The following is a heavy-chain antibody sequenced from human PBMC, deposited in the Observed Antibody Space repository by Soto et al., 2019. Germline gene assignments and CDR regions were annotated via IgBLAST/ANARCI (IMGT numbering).Heavy chain of an antibody. CDR1: GFTFNTYG. Sequence: GGSLRLSCVASGFTFNTYGMTWVRQAPGKGLEWVSFVTGKGGRSYYADSVKGRFTISRDTATNSLYLQMNSLRAEDTAVYYCATSTWYAFDIWGQGTMVTVSS. CDR3: ATSTWYAFDI. CDR2: VTGKGGRS. J-gene: IGHJ3*02. V-gene: IGHV3-21*01. D-gene: IGHD6-13*01.